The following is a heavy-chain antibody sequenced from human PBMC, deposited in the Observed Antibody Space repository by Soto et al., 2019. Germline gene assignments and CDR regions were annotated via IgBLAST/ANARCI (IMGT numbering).Heavy chain of an antibody. CDR1: GYTFTSYA. V-gene: IGHV1-2*04. J-gene: IGHJ6*02. CDR3: ARDLTMVRGVIYYYGMDV. Sequence: ASVKVSCKASGYTFTSYAMHWVRQAPGQGLEWMGWINPNSGGTNYAQKFQGWVTMTRDTSISTAYMELSRLRSDDTAVYYCARDLTMVRGVIYYYGMDVWGQGTTVTVSS. CDR2: INPNSGGT. D-gene: IGHD3-10*01.